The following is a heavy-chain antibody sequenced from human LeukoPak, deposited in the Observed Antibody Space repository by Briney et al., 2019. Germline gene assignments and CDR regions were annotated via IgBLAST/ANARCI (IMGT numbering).Heavy chain of an antibody. Sequence: GGSLRLSCAASGFTFSSYAMHWVRQAPGKGLEWVAVISYDGSNKYYADSVKGRFTISRDNSKNTLYLQMNTLRAEDTAIYYCAKGQWLVWGQGTLVTVSS. CDR1: GFTFSSYA. CDR2: ISYDGSNK. D-gene: IGHD6-19*01. V-gene: IGHV3-30-3*01. CDR3: AKGQWLV. J-gene: IGHJ4*02.